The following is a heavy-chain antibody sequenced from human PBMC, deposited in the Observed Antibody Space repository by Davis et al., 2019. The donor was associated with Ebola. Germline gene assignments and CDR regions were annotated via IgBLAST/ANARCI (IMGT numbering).Heavy chain of an antibody. CDR1: GGAFSSYA. CDR3: ARGGGGFLEWLSWFDP. V-gene: IGHV1-69*04. D-gene: IGHD3-3*01. Sequence: AASVKVSCKASGGAFSSYAISWVRQAPGQGLEWMGRIIPILGIANYAQKLQGRVTMTTDTSTSTAYMELRSLRSEDTAVYYCARGGGGFLEWLSWFDPWGQGTLVTVSS. J-gene: IGHJ5*02. CDR2: IIPILGIA.